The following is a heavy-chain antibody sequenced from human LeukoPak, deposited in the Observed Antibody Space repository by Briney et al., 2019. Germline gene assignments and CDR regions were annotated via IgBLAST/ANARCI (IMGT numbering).Heavy chain of an antibody. CDR1: GFTFSSYG. D-gene: IGHD3-22*01. V-gene: IGHV3-30*02. J-gene: IGHJ6*03. CDR2: IRYSGSNK. Sequence: PGGSLRLSCAASGFTFSSYGMHWVRQGPGKGLEGVAFIRYSGSNKYYADSVKGRFTISRDISKNTLFLQMNSLRADDTAVYYCAKSGYYDSSGYYPSPYYYYYMDVWGKGTTVTVSS. CDR3: AKSGYYDSSGYYPSPYYYYYMDV.